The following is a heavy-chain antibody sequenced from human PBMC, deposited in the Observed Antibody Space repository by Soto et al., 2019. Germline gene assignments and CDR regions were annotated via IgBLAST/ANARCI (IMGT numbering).Heavy chain of an antibody. CDR1: GDTFNSYL. Sequence: QVQLVQSGAEVKRPGSSVKVSCESSGDTFNSYLISWVRQAPGQGLEWMGGIIPIIRVTHYAQRFQGRVTMSPLSSTVRAEMELTNLGFEDSPLFYWGRDSRGASGADHWGQGTLVTVSS. J-gene: IGHJ4*02. D-gene: IGHD6-25*01. CDR3: GRDSRGASGADH. V-gene: IGHV1-69*17. CDR2: IIPIIRVT.